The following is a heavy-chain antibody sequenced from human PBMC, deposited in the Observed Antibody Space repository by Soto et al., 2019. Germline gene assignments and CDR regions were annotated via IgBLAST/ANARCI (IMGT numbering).Heavy chain of an antibody. Sequence: EVQLVESGGGLVQPGGSLRLSCAASGFSFSTYWMAWVRQAPGKGLEWVANIDQGGGEKYYVDSVRGRFAISRDNAKNSLNLQKHSLRAEDTALYYWARGGNWFDPWGQGTLVSVSS. CDR3: ARGGNWFDP. J-gene: IGHJ5*02. CDR2: IDQGGGEK. CDR1: GFSFSTYW. D-gene: IGHD3-10*01. V-gene: IGHV3-7*05.